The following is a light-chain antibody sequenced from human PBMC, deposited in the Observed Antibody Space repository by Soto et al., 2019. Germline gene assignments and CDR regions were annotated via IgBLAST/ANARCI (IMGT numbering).Light chain of an antibody. J-gene: IGKJ1*01. CDR3: HQYHDWPQT. CDR1: QSVSSN. CDR2: GAS. V-gene: IGKV3-15*01. Sequence: EIVMTQSPATLSVSPRERATLSCRASQSVSSNLAWYQQKPGQAPRLLIFGASTRATGIPARFSGSGSGTEFTLTISSLQSEDFAFYSCHQYHDWPQTFGQGTKVEIK.